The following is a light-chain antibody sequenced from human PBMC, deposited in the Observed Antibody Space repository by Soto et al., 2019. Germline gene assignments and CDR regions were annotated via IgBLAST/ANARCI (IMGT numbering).Light chain of an antibody. Sequence: QLVLTQSPSASASLGASVKLTCTLSSGHSNYAIAWHQQQPEKGPRYLMKVNSGGSHIKGDGIPDRFSGSSSGSERYLFISSLQSEDEADYYCQTWGTGSAFVVFGGGTQLTVL. J-gene: IGLJ7*01. CDR3: QTWGTGSAFVV. CDR2: VNSGGSH. V-gene: IGLV4-69*01. CDR1: SGHSNYA.